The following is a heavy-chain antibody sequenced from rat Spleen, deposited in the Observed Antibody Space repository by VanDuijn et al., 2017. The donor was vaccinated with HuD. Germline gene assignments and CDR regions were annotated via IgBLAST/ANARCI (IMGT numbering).Heavy chain of an antibody. Sequence: EVQLVESGGGLVQPGRSMKLSCAASGFTFSDYGLAWVRQAPKKGLEWVAFISYDGISTYYRDSVKGRFTISRDNATSTLYLQMDSLRSEDTATYYCARPYYAYTSYNWCAYWSQGTLVTVSS. J-gene: IGHJ3*01. CDR3: ARPYYAYTSYNWCAY. V-gene: IGHV5-7*01. CDR1: GFTFSDYG. CDR2: ISYDGIST. D-gene: IGHD1-9*01.